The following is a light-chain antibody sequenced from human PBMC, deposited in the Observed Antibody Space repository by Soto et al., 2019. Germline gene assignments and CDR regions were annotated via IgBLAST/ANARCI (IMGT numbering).Light chain of an antibody. CDR3: QQYLGTPQT. J-gene: IGKJ1*01. Sequence: DIVMTQSPDSLSVYLGERATINCKSSQSVLYSSNNKNYLAWYQQKPGQPPKFLNYWAYNRESGVPDRFSGSGSGTYFTLTIRSLQAEDVAVYYCQQYLGTPQTFGQGTTLEIK. CDR1: QSVLYSSNNKNY. CDR2: WAY. V-gene: IGKV4-1*01.